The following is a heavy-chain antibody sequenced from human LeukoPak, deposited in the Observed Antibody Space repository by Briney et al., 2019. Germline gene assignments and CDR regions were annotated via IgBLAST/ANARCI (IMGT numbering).Heavy chain of an antibody. D-gene: IGHD2-15*01. J-gene: IGHJ5*02. V-gene: IGHV5-51*01. Sequence: GESLKISCKGSGYSFTSYWIGWVRPMPGKGLEWMGIIYPGDSDTRYSPSFRGQVTISADKSISTAYLQWSSLKASDTAMYYCARSGCSGGSCYPRTNWFDPWGQGTLVTVSS. CDR2: IYPGDSDT. CDR3: ARSGCSGGSCYPRTNWFDP. CDR1: GYSFTSYW.